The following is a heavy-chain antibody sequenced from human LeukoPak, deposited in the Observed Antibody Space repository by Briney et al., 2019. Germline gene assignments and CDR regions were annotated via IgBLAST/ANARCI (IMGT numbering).Heavy chain of an antibody. CDR1: GFTFSSYS. CDR2: IYYSGST. V-gene: IGHV4-39*01. Sequence: GSLRLSCVASGFTFSSYSMNWVRQPPGKGLEWIGSIYYSGSTYYNPSLKSRVTISVDTSKNQFSLKLSSVTAADTAVYYCARHIPQYKAAAGTGKIDYWGQGTLVTVSS. D-gene: IGHD6-13*01. CDR3: ARHIPQYKAAAGTGKIDY. J-gene: IGHJ4*02.